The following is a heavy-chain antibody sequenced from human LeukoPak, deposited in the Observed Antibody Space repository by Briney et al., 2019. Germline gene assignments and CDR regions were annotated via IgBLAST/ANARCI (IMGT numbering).Heavy chain of an antibody. D-gene: IGHD4-17*01. Sequence: SETLSLTCTVSGGSISSYYWSWIRQPPGKGLEWIGYIYYSGSTNYSPSLKSRVTISVDTSKNQFSLKLSSVTAADTAVYYCARGQGTVTTHWGQGTLVTVSS. CDR3: ARGQGTVTTH. V-gene: IGHV4-59*01. CDR2: IYYSGST. J-gene: IGHJ4*02. CDR1: GGSISSYY.